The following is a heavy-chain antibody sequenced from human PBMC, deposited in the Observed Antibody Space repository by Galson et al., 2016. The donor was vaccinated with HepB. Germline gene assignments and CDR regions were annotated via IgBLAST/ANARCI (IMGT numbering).Heavy chain of an antibody. J-gene: IGHJ1*01. D-gene: IGHD3-22*01. CDR3: ALYYYDSSGFVEYFQQ. V-gene: IGHV3-7*03. CDR1: GFTFSSVW. CDR2: IKPDGSEK. Sequence: SLRLSFATSGFTFSSVWMSWVRQAPGKGLEWVANIKPDGSEKYYVDSLKGRFPISRDNAKNALYLQMNSLRAEDTAVYYRALYYYDSSGFVEYFQQWGQGTRVTVSS.